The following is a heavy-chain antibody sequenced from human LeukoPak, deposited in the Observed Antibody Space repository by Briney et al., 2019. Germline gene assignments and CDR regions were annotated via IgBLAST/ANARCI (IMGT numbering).Heavy chain of an antibody. V-gene: IGHV3-64*01. J-gene: IGHJ4*02. CDR1: GFPFSSYA. CDR3: ARERDYYDSSGPFDY. Sequence: GGSLRLSCAASGFPFSSYAMHWVRQAPGKGLEYVSAISSNGGSTYCANSVKGRFTISRDNSKNTLYLQMGSLRAEDMAVYYCARERDYYDSSGPFDYWGQGTLVTVSS. CDR2: ISSNGGST. D-gene: IGHD3-22*01.